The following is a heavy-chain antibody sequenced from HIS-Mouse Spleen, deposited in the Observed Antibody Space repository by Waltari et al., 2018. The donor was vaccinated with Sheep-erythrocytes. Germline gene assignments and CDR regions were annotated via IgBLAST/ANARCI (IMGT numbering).Heavy chain of an antibody. V-gene: IGHV3-21*01. Sequence: EVQLVASGGGLVNPGGSLRLLFAASGFPSCRSLLYWVRQAPGKGLEWVSYISSGSSYIYYTDSVKGRFTISRDNAKNSLYLQMNSLRAEDTAVYYCARDRSNYFDYWGQGTLVTVSS. CDR1: GFPSCRSL. D-gene: IGHD3-10*01. J-gene: IGHJ4*02. CDR2: ISSGSSYI. CDR3: ARDRSNYFDY.